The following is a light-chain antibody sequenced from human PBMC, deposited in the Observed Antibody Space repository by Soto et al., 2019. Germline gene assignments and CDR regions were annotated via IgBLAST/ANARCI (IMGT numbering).Light chain of an antibody. Sequence: EMVLTQSPDTLSLSPGERATLSCRATQSVSSRYLAWYQQKPGQAPRLPISGTSNRATGIPDRFSGSGSETDFTLTISRLEPEDVAVYYCQQFGGSPPYTFGQGTKLEIK. CDR1: QSVSSRY. CDR2: GTS. J-gene: IGKJ2*01. CDR3: QQFGGSPPYT. V-gene: IGKV3-20*01.